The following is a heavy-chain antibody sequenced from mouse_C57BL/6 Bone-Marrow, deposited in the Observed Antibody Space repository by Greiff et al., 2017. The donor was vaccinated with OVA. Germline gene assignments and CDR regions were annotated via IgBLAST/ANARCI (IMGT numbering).Heavy chain of an antibody. CDR3: ARHYLLLRLIY. D-gene: IGHD1-1*01. Sequence: EVMLVESGGDLVKPGGSLKLSCAASGFTFSSYGMSWVRQTPDKRLEWVATISSGGSYTYYPDSVKGRFTISRDKAKNTLYLKMSRLKAEDTAMYDSARHYLLLRLIYWGQGTTGTVSS. J-gene: IGHJ4*01. CDR1: GFTFSSYG. V-gene: IGHV5-6*01. CDR2: ISSGGSYT.